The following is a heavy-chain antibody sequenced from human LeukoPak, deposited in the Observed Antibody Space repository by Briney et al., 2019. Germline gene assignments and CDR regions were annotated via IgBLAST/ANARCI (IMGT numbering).Heavy chain of an antibody. V-gene: IGHV3-7*03. Sequence: GESLRLSCAASGFTFSSYWMSWVRQAPGKGLEWVANIKQDGSEKNYVDSVKGRFTISRDNAKNSLLLQMDSLRAEDTAVYYCARDDGYGSGSLNPYYYYGMDVWGKGTTVTVSS. CDR2: IKQDGSEK. D-gene: IGHD3-10*01. CDR3: ARDDGYGSGSLNPYYYYGMDV. J-gene: IGHJ6*04. CDR1: GFTFSSYW.